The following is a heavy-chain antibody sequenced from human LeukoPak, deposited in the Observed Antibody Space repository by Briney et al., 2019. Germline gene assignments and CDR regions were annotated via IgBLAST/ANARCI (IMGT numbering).Heavy chain of an antibody. CDR3: AREEAEQGSYDRFGFDS. Sequence: ASVRVSCRASGYTFIVYWIHWVRQARGQGREWMGWNNPNSGVTKYAQKFQGRVTMTRDTSISTAYMEVTRLTSDDAAVYYCAREEAEQGSYDRFGFDSWGQGTLVTVSS. CDR2: NNPNSGVT. V-gene: IGHV1-2*02. CDR1: GYTFIVYW. J-gene: IGHJ4*02. D-gene: IGHD3-10*01.